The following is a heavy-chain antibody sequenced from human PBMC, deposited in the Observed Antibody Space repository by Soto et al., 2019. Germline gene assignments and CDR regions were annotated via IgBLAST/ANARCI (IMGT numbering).Heavy chain of an antibody. D-gene: IGHD2-15*01. CDR2: IYHTVNT. CDR1: GVSIGSHF. V-gene: IGHV4-59*11. J-gene: IGHJ3*02. CDR3: ARWQSTVVTGLDI. Sequence: SETLSLTCSVSGVSIGSHFWSWIRQAPGKGPELVGYIYHTVNTNYNPALKSRVTISMDTSKNQLSLQLSSVNAADTDVYYCARWQSTVVTGLDIWGQGTMVTVSS.